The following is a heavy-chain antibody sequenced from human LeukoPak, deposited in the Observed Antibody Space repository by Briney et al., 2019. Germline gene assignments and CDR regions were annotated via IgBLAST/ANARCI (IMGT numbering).Heavy chain of an antibody. D-gene: IGHD2-2*01. J-gene: IGHJ3*02. Sequence: PSDTLSLTCTVSVDSIKRHYWSWIRRTPGTGLECIGYMSYRGYTKYSPPLKSRVTMSVDTSNNQVSLRLSYVTAADTAVYYCATNAGPGALDAIAIWGQGTIVIVSS. V-gene: IGHV4-59*08. CDR3: ATNAGPGALDAIAI. CDR1: VDSIKRHY. CDR2: MSYRGYT.